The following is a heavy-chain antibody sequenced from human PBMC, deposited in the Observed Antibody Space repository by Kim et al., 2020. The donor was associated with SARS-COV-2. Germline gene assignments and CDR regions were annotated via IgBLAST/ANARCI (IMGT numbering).Heavy chain of an antibody. J-gene: IGHJ5*02. CDR1: GFTFSSYE. D-gene: IGHD5-18*01. V-gene: IGHV3-48*03. Sequence: GGSLRLSCAASGFTFSSYEMNWVRQAPGKGLEWVSYISSSGSTIYYADSVKGRFTISRDNAKNSLYLQMNSLRAEDTAVYYCARGIQLWFAFWFDPWGQGTLVTVSS. CDR3: ARGIQLWFAFWFDP. CDR2: ISSSGSTI.